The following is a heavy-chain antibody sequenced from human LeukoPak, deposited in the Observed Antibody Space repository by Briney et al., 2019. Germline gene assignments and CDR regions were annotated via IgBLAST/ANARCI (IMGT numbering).Heavy chain of an antibody. CDR3: ARCDSSGYYYYFDY. Sequence: GASVKVSCKASGGTFSSYAISWVRQAPGQGLEWMGGIIPIFGTANYAQKFQGRVTITADESTSTAYMELSSLRSEDTAVYYCARCDSSGYYYYFDYWGQGTLVTVSS. CDR2: IIPIFGTA. V-gene: IGHV1-69*13. CDR1: GGTFSSYA. J-gene: IGHJ4*02. D-gene: IGHD3-22*01.